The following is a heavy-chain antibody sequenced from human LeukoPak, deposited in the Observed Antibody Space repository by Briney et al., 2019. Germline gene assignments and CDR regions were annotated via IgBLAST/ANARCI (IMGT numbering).Heavy chain of an antibody. CDR1: GGSISSSSYY. CDR3: ARPLSIWFGDHDAFDI. D-gene: IGHD3-10*01. J-gene: IGHJ3*02. V-gene: IGHV4-39*01. Sequence: PSETLSLTCTVSGGSISSSSYYWGWIRQPPGKGLEWIGSIYYSGSTYYNPSLKSRVTISVDTSKNQFSLKLSSVTAADTAVYYCARPLSIWFGDHDAFDIWGQGTMVTVSS. CDR2: IYYSGST.